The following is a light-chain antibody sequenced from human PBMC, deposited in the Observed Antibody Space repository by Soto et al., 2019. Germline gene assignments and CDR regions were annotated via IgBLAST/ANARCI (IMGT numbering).Light chain of an antibody. J-gene: IGKJ4*01. CDR3: QQYRSLPLT. CDR1: QGISKE. V-gene: IGKV1-33*01. Sequence: DIQMTQSPSSLSASVGDRITISCQASQGISKELNWYQQKPGKGPELLIYGASNLHTGVPSRFSGSASTSGPATHFSLTITALQPEDSATYYCQQYRSLPLTFGGGTKVEI. CDR2: GAS.